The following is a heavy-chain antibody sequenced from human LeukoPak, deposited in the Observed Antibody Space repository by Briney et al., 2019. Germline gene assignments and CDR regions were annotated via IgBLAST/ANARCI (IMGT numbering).Heavy chain of an antibody. V-gene: IGHV3-7*01. Sequence: GGSLRLSCVSSGVTFSNYWRKWVRQAPGKGLEWVASINEDGSGKFSVGSVKDRITISRDNTRNSLALQINSLTVEETAIDYCARDDGDVWGTGTTVRVCS. CDR3: ARDDGDV. CDR2: INEDGSGK. CDR1: GVTFSNYW. J-gene: IGHJ6*04.